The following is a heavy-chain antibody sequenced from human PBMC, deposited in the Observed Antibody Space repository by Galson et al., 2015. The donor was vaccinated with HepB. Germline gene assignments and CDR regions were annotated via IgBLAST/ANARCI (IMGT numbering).Heavy chain of an antibody. CDR2: ISYDGSNK. CDR3: AKDRHEYYYDSSGYFLFDAFDI. Sequence: SLRLSCAASGFTFSSYGMHWVRQAPGKGLEWVAVISYDGSNKYYADSVKGRFTISRDNSKNSLYLQMNSLRAEDTAVYYCAKDRHEYYYDSSGYFLFDAFDIWGQGTMVTVSS. V-gene: IGHV3-30*18. D-gene: IGHD3-22*01. J-gene: IGHJ3*02. CDR1: GFTFSSYG.